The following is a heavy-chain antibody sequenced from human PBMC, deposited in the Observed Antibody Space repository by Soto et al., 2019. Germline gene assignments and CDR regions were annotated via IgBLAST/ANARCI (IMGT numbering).Heavy chain of an antibody. V-gene: IGHV3-15*07. J-gene: IGHJ6*02. Sequence: PGGSLRLSCAASGFTFSNAWMNWVRQAPGKGLEWVGRIKSKTDGGTTDYAAPVKGRFTTSRDDAKNTLYLQMNSLKTEDTAVYYCTTFSPAYGPYGMDVWGQGTTVTVSS. CDR3: TTFSPAYGPYGMDV. D-gene: IGHD3-10*01. CDR2: IKSKTDGGTT. CDR1: GFTFSNAW.